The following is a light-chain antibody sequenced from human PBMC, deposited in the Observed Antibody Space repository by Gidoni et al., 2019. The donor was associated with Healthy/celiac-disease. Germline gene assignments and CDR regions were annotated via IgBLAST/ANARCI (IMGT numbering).Light chain of an antibody. CDR2: GAS. J-gene: IGKJ1*01. Sequence: RVQPQSPATLSVSPGERATLSCRASQCVSSSLAWYQQKPGQAPRLLIYGASTRATGIPARFSGSGSGTEFTLTISSLQSEDFAVYYCQQYNNCPWTFGQGTKVEIK. CDR1: QCVSSS. V-gene: IGKV3-15*01. CDR3: QQYNNCPWT.